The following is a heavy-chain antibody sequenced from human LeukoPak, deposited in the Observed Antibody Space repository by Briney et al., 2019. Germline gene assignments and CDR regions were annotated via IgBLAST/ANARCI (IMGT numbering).Heavy chain of an antibody. J-gene: IGHJ4*02. CDR1: GYSFTSNY. CDR2: IYPRDGST. Sequence: ASVKVSCKASGYSFTSNYIHWVRQAPGQGLEWMGMIYPRDGSTSYAQKFQGRVTVTRDTSTSTVHMELRGLRFEDTAVYYCASAQEAFDYAGQATLVTVPS. V-gene: IGHV1-46*01. CDR3: ASAQEAFDY.